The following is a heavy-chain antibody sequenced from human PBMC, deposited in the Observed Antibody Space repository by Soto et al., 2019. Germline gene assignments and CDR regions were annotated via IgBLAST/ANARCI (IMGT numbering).Heavy chain of an antibody. J-gene: IGHJ4*02. CDR1: GFTFSSYG. CDR2: ISSGSSSI. Sequence: EVQLVESGGGLVQPGGSLRLSCAASGFTFSSYGMTWVRQAPGKGLEWLSYISSGSSSIYYADSVKGRFTISRDNARNSLSLQMNSLRDEDSAVYFCARVGLRFLEGAVDYWGQGSLVTVSS. V-gene: IGHV3-48*02. D-gene: IGHD3-3*01. CDR3: ARVGLRFLEGAVDY.